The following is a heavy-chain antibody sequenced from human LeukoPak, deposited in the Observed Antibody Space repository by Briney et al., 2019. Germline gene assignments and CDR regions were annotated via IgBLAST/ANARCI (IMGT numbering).Heavy chain of an antibody. D-gene: IGHD2-2*02. V-gene: IGHV3-30*02. CDR1: GFTFSSYG. CDR3: AKGLYCSSTSCYTPDY. CDR2: IRYDGSNK. J-gene: IGHJ4*02. Sequence: PGGSLRLSCAASGFTFSSYGMHWVRQAPGKGLEWVAFIRYDGSNKYYADSVKGRSTISRDNSKNTLYLQMNSLRAEDTAVYYCAKGLYCSSTSCYTPDYWGQGTLVTVSS.